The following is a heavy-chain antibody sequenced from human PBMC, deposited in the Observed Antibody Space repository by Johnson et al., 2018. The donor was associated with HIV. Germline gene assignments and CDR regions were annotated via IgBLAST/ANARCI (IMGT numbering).Heavy chain of an antibody. CDR1: GFTFSNYG. J-gene: IGHJ3*02. CDR2: ISYDGSNK. D-gene: IGHD6-6*01. V-gene: IGHV3-30*19. Sequence: QVQLVESGGGVVQPGRSLRLSCAASGFTFSNYGMHWVRQAPGKGLEWVAVISYDGSNKYYADSVKGRFTISRDNSKNTLYLQMNSLRAEDTAVYYCARVLGSSRRGAFDIWGQGTMVTVSS. CDR3: ARVLGSSRRGAFDI.